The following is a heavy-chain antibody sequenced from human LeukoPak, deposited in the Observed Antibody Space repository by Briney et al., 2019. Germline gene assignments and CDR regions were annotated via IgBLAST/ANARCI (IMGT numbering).Heavy chain of an antibody. D-gene: IGHD3-22*01. CDR2: IYPGDSDT. CDR1: GYSFTSYW. V-gene: IGHV5-51*01. Sequence: GESLKISCKGSGYSFTSYWIGWVLQLPGKGLEWMVIIYPGDSDTRYSPSFQGQVTISANKSISTAYLQWSSLKASDTAMYYCARQKGDSSGYYDYWGQGTLVTVSS. CDR3: ARQKGDSSGYYDY. J-gene: IGHJ4*02.